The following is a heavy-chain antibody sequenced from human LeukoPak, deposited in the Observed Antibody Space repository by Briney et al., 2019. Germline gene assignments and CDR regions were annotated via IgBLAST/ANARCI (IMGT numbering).Heavy chain of an antibody. V-gene: IGHV3-48*02. J-gene: IGHJ4*02. Sequence: GGSLRLSCAASGFTFSSYSMIWVRQAPGKGLEWVSYITSSSSTIYYAASVKGRFTISRENANNSLYLQMNSMRDEDTAVYYCARGIAAAGLFDYWGQGTLVTVSS. CDR1: GFTFSSYS. D-gene: IGHD6-13*01. CDR3: ARGIAAAGLFDY. CDR2: ITSSSSTI.